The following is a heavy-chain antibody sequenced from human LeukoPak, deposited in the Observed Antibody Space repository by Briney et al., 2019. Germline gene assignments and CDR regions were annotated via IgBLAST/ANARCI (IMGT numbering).Heavy chain of an antibody. CDR2: ISGSGGST. J-gene: IGHJ6*02. D-gene: IGHD6-19*01. CDR1: GFTFSSYA. Sequence: GGSLRLSCAASGFTFSSYAMSWVRQAPGKGLEWVSAISGSGGSTYYADSVKGRFTISRDNSKNTLYLQMNSLRAEDTAVYYCAKDTGTVAGTFLYYCYGMDVWGQGTTVTVSS. CDR3: AKDTGTVAGTFLYYCYGMDV. V-gene: IGHV3-23*01.